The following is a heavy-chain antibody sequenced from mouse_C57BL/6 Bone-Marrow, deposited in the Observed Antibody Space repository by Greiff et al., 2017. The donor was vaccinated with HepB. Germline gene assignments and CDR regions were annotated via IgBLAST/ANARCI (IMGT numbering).Heavy chain of an antibody. Sequence: QVQLKQPGAELVKPGASVKMSCKASGYTFTSYWITWVKQSPGQGLEWIGDIYPGSGSTNYNEKFKSKATLTVDTSSSTAYMQLSSLTSEDSAVYYCATYYSNSFAYWGQGTLVTVSA. V-gene: IGHV1-55*01. CDR3: ATYYSNSFAY. D-gene: IGHD2-5*01. J-gene: IGHJ3*01. CDR1: GYTFTSYW. CDR2: IYPGSGST.